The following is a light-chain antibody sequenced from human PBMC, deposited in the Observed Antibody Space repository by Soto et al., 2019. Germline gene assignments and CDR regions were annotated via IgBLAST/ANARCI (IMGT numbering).Light chain of an antibody. CDR2: GAS. V-gene: IGKV3-20*01. J-gene: IGKJ1*01. CDR3: QQYGSSPPRT. Sequence: EIVLTQSPGILSLSPGERATLSCRASQSVSNDFLAWYQQKPGQAPRLLIYGASTRATDVPDRFSGSGSGADFTRTISRLEPEDFAVYYCQQYGSSPPRTFGQGTKVE. CDR1: QSVSNDF.